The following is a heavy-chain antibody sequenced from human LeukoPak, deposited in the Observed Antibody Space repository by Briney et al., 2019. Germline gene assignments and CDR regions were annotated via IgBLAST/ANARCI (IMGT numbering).Heavy chain of an antibody. J-gene: IGHJ6*02. CDR2: ISSSGSTI. V-gene: IGHV3-11*01. CDR1: GFTFSDYY. D-gene: IGHD3-10*01. CDR3: ASPTQLLWFGELASYGMDV. Sequence: GGSPRLSCAASGFTFSDYYMSWIRQAPGRGLEWVSYISSSGSTIYYADSEKGRFTISRDNAKNSLYLQMNSLRAEDTAVYYCASPTQLLWFGELASYGMDVWGQGTTVTVSS.